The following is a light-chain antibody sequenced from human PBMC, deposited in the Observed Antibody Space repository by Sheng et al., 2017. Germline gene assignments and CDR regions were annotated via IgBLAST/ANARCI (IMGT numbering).Light chain of an antibody. J-gene: IGKJ2*01. CDR2: AAS. CDR3: QQSYSTPMYT. Sequence: DIQITQSPSSLSASVGDRVTITCRASQSISTYLNWYQQKPGKAPNLLIYAASTLQSGVPSRFSGSGSGTDFTLTISSLQPEDFATYYCQQSYSTPMYTFGQGTKLEI. CDR1: QSISTY. V-gene: IGKV1-39*01.